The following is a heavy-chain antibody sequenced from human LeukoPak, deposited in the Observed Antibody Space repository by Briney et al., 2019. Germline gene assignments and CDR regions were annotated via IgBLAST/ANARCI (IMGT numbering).Heavy chain of an antibody. CDR3: ARGDGDGYNYHYFDY. D-gene: IGHD5-24*01. V-gene: IGHV1-69*02. Sequence: SVKVSCKASGGTFSCYTISWVRQAPGQGLEWMGRIIPILGIANYAQKFQGRVTITADKSTSTAYMELSSLRSEDTAVYYCARGDGDGYNYHYFDYWGQGTLVTVSS. CDR1: GGTFSCYT. CDR2: IIPILGIA. J-gene: IGHJ4*02.